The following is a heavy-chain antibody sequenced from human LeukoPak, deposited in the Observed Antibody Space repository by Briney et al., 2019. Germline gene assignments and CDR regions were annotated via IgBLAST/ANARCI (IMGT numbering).Heavy chain of an antibody. CDR3: ARLGTRDYYYGMDV. V-gene: IGHV4-59*08. D-gene: IGHD4-23*01. CDR2: IHYSGST. CDR1: GFTFSSYA. Sequence: GSLRLSCAASGFTFSSYAMSWVRQAPGKGLEWIGYIHYSGSTNYNPSLKSRVTISVDTSKNQFSLKLSSVTAADTAVYYCARLGTRDYYYGMDVWGQGTTVTVSS. J-gene: IGHJ6*02.